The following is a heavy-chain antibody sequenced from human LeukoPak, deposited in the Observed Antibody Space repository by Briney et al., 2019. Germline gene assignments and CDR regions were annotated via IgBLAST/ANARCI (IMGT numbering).Heavy chain of an antibody. J-gene: IGHJ4*02. CDR3: ARASKTYDSSGYYTPYYFDY. D-gene: IGHD3-22*01. Sequence: SETLSLTCAVYGGSFSGYYWNWIRQPPGKGLEWIGEINHSGSTNYNPSLKSRVTMSVDTSKNQFSLKLSSVTAADTAVYYCARASKTYDSSGYYTPYYFDYWGQGTLVTVSS. V-gene: IGHV4-34*01. CDR2: INHSGST. CDR1: GGSFSGYY.